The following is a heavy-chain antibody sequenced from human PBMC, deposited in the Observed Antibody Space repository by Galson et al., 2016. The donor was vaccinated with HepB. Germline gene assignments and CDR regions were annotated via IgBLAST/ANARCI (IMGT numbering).Heavy chain of an antibody. D-gene: IGHD4-11*01. CDR1: GFTFSNSW. CDR3: YPQINTVPY. J-gene: IGHJ4*02. V-gene: IGHV3-74*01. Sequence: SLRLSCAASGFTFSNSWMHWVRQAPGKGLVWVSRINSDGSSTSYADSVKGRFTISRDNARNSLYLQMNSLRAEDTAVYYCYPQINTVPYWGQGTLVTVSS. CDR2: INSDGSST.